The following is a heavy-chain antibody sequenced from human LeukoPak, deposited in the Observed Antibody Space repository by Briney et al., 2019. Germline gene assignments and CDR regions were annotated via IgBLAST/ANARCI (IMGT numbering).Heavy chain of an antibody. CDR1: GYTFTSYG. Sequence: ASVKVSCKASGYTFTSYGISWVRQAPGQGLEWMGWISAYNGNTNYAQKLQGRVTMTTDTSTSTAYMELRSLRSDDTAVCYCARGARVYYDFWSGYYSSLEADYWGQGTLVTVSS. J-gene: IGHJ4*02. CDR2: ISAYNGNT. CDR3: ARGARVYYDFWSGYYSSLEADY. V-gene: IGHV1-18*01. D-gene: IGHD3-3*01.